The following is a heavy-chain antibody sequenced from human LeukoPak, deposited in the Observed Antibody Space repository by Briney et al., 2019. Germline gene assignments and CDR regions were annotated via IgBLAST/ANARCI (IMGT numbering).Heavy chain of an antibody. CDR1: GFTFSDYT. CDR3: VTEKYNWNYAFDY. J-gene: IGHJ4*01. V-gene: IGHV3-21*01. Sequence: PGGSLRLSCAVSGFTFSDYTMNWARQAPGKGLEWVSSVSSGSTYIHYADSAKGRFTISRDNAKNSLYLQMSSQRADDTAVYYCVTEKYNWNYAFDYWGRGTLVTVSS. D-gene: IGHD1-7*01. CDR2: VSSGSTYI.